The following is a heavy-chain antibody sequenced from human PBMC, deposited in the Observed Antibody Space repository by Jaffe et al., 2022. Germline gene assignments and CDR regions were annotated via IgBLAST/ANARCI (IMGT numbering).Heavy chain of an antibody. D-gene: IGHD2-2*01. CDR2: IYYSGST. V-gene: IGHV4-39*01. CDR1: GGSISSSSYY. CDR3: ATPPYCSSTSCYGLLHYMDV. J-gene: IGHJ6*03. Sequence: QLQLQESGPGLVKPSETLSLTCTVSGGSISSSSYYWGWIRQPPGKGLEWIGSIYYSGSTYYNPSLKSRVTISVDTSKNQFSLKLSSVTAADTAVYYCATPPYCSSTSCYGLLHYMDVWGKGTTVTVSS.